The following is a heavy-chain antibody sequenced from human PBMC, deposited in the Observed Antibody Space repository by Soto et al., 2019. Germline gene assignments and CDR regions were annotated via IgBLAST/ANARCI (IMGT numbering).Heavy chain of an antibody. CDR1: GGTFSSYA. D-gene: IGHD3-3*01. J-gene: IGHJ6*02. Sequence: SVKVSCKASGGTFSSYAISWVRQAPGQGLEWMGGIIPIFGTANYAQKFQGRVTITADESTSTAYMELSSLRSEDTAVYYCARDVITIFGVVIISRHMDVWGQGTTVTVSS. CDR3: ARDVITIFGVVIISRHMDV. CDR2: IIPIFGTA. V-gene: IGHV1-69*13.